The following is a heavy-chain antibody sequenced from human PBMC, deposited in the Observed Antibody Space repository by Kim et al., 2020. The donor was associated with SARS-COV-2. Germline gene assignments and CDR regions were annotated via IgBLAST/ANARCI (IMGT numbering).Heavy chain of an antibody. CDR3: ARGRGVAAAGRIDY. D-gene: IGHD6-13*01. V-gene: IGHV4-34*01. Sequence: TPSLKSRVTISVDTSKNQFSLKLSSVTAADTAVYYCARGRGVAAAGRIDYWGQGTLVTVSS. J-gene: IGHJ4*02.